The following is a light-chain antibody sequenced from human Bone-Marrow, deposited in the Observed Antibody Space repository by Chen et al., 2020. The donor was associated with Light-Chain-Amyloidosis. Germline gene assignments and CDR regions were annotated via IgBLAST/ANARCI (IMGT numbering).Light chain of an antibody. CDR2: GKN. Sequence: SELTQDPVVFVALGQTVRITCQGDSLRRYYASWYQQRPGQAPALVIYGKNNQPSGIPDRFSGCTSGNTASLTITGAQAEDEADYYCNFRDSSGNHLVFGGGTKLTVL. V-gene: IGLV3-19*01. J-gene: IGLJ2*01. CDR1: SLRRYY. CDR3: NFRDSSGNHLV.